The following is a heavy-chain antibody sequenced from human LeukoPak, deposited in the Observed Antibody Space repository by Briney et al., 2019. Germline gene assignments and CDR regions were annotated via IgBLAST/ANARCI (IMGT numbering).Heavy chain of an antibody. D-gene: IGHD3-3*01. J-gene: IGHJ4*02. CDR2: INPNSGGT. CDR3: ARASDYDFWSGYFDY. CDR1: GYTFTGYY. V-gene: IGHV1-2*06. Sequence: ASVKVSCKASGYTFTGYYMHWVRQAPGQGLEWMGRINPNSGGTNYAQKFQGRVTMTRDTSISTAYMELSSLRSEDTAAYYCARASDYDFWSGYFDYWGQGTLVTVSS.